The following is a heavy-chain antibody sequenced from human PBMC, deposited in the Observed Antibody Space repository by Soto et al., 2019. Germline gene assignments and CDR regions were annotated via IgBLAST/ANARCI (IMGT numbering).Heavy chain of an antibody. J-gene: IGHJ4*01. V-gene: IGHV4-4*02. Sequence: QVQLQESGPGLVKPSGTLSLTCAVSGGSISSNNWWSWVRQPPGKGLEWIGEIYHSGSTNYNPSLKSRLTLSVDKPKHQFSLKLSSLTAADTAVYYSARHSRYYYGSSEGNFDYCGHGTLVTVSS. D-gene: IGHD3-22*01. CDR1: GGSISSNNW. CDR3: ARHSRYYYGSSEGNFDY. CDR2: IYHSGST.